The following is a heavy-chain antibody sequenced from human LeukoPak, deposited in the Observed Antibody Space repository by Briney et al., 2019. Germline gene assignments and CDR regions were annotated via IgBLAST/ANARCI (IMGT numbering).Heavy chain of an antibody. V-gene: IGHV4-34*01. J-gene: IGHJ4*02. D-gene: IGHD6-13*01. CDR3: ARDTATGSY. CDR2: INHSGST. CDR1: GGSFSGYY. Sequence: PSETLSLTCAVYGGSFSGYYWNWIRQPPGKGLEWIGEINHSGSTNYNPSLKSRVTISVDTSKNQFSLKLTPVTAADTAVYYCARDTATGSYWGQGTLVTVSS.